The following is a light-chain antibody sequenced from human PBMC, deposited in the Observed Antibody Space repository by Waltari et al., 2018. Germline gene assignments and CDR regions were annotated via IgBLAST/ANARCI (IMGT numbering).Light chain of an antibody. Sequence: DISMTQSPDPLAVSLGERATINRKSSQRVLYNSNNKTYLARYKQKPGQPPKLLIYWASTRQSGVPYLCSGGGSGTDDTLTISSLQAEDVAVYYCQQYYSSPRTFGQGTKVEIK. CDR2: WAS. CDR1: QRVLYNSNNKTY. CDR3: QQYYSSPRT. J-gene: IGKJ1*01. V-gene: IGKV4-1*01.